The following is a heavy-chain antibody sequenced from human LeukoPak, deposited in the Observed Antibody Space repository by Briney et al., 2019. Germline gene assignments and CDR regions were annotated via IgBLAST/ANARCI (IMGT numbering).Heavy chain of an antibody. CDR3: ARDRGGYSTGFDF. Sequence: PGGSLRLSCTASGFTFSSYAMSWVRQAPGKGLEWVSTLNRDGTRTYYSLSSSGRFIVSRDNSMNTLYLQMNGLRADDTAVYYCARDRGGYSTGFDFWGQGTLVTVTS. CDR1: GFTFSSYA. V-gene: IGHV3-23*01. D-gene: IGHD6-13*01. J-gene: IGHJ4*02. CDR2: LNRDGTRT.